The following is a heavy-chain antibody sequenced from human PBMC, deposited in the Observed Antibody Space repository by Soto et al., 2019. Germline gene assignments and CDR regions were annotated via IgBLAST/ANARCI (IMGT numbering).Heavy chain of an antibody. CDR2: ISYDGSNK. Sequence: QVQLVESGGGVVQPGRSLRLSCAASGFTFSSYAMHWVRQAPGKGLEWVAVISYDGSNKYYADSVKGRFTISRDNSKNTLYLQMNSRRAEDTAVYYCARGTHGVAATETDYWGQGTLVTVSS. CDR3: ARGTHGVAATETDY. J-gene: IGHJ4*02. D-gene: IGHD2-15*01. V-gene: IGHV3-30-3*01. CDR1: GFTFSSYA.